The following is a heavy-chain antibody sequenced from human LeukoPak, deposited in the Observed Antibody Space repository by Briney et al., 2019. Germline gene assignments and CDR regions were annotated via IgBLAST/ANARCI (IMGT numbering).Heavy chain of an antibody. J-gene: IGHJ4*02. Sequence: GGSLRLSCSASGFTFSSYAMHWVRQAPGKGLEYVSAISSNGGSTYCADSVKGRFTISRDNSKNTLYLQMSSLRAEDTAVYYCVKSHIVGATLFDYWGQGALVTVSS. V-gene: IGHV3-64D*06. CDR2: ISSNGGST. CDR1: GFTFSSYA. CDR3: VKSHIVGATLFDY. D-gene: IGHD1-26*01.